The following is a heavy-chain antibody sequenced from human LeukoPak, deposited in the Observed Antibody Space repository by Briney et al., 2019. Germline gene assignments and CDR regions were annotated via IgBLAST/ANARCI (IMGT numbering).Heavy chain of an antibody. CDR1: GYTFSSYG. D-gene: IGHD5-12*01. CDR3: ARVYSGYDLPGSLANYYFDY. CDR2: ISVYNGNP. V-gene: IGHV1-18*01. J-gene: IGHJ4*02. Sequence: ASVKVSCKASGYTFSSYGISWVRQAPGQGLEWMGWISVYNGNPEYAQKFQGRVIMTTDTFTSTAYMELRSLRSDDTAVYYCARVYSGYDLPGSLANYYFDYWGQGTLVTVSS.